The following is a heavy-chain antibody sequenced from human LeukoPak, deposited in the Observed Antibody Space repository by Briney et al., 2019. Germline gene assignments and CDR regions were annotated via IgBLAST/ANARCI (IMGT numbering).Heavy chain of an antibody. CDR1: GFIFSTYS. J-gene: IGHJ4*02. CDR3: AKGDVSVTREFDY. CDR2: ISSGSSNI. V-gene: IGHV3-21*01. Sequence: PGGSLRLSCTASGFIFSTYSMIWGRQAPGKGLEWVSSISSGSSNIYYADSVKSRFTISRDNAENSLYLQMNSLRAEDTAVYYCAKGDVSVTREFDYWGQGTLVTVSS. D-gene: IGHD7-27*01.